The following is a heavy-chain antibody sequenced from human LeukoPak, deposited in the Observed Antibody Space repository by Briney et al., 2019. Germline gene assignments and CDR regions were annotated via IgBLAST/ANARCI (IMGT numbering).Heavy chain of an antibody. V-gene: IGHV4-34*01. CDR2: INHSGST. Sequence: SETLSLTCAVYGGSFSGSYWCWIRQRPGKGLGWVGEINHSGSTNYNTYLKSRVALSVDKSKKQFSLKLSSVTAADTAVYYCAKGVPRGKGYGYWGQGTLVTVSS. D-gene: IGHD5-18*01. J-gene: IGHJ4*02. CDR3: AKGVPRGKGYGY. CDR1: GGSFSGSY.